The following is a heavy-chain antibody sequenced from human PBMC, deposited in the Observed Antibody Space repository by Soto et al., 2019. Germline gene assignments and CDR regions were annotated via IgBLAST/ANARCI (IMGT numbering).Heavy chain of an antibody. J-gene: IGHJ4*02. CDR1: GGSISSYY. CDR3: ARGYDSSGYYFPRFDY. D-gene: IGHD3-22*01. CDR2: IYYSGST. Sequence: QVQLQESGPGLVKPSETLSLTCTVAGGSISSYYWSWIRQPPGKGLEWIGNIYYSGSTNYNPSLKSRVPISVDTSKNQFSLKLSSVTAADTAVYYCARGYDSSGYYFPRFDYWGQGTLVTVSS. V-gene: IGHV4-59*01.